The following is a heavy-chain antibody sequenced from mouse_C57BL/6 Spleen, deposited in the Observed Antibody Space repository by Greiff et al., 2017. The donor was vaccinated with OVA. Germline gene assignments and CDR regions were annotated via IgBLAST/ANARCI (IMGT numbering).Heavy chain of an antibody. V-gene: IGHV10-1*01. Sequence: VKDRFTISRDDSESMLYLQMNNLKTEDTAMYYCVRRGGDYWGQGTSVTVSS. J-gene: IGHJ4*01. CDR3: VRRGGDY.